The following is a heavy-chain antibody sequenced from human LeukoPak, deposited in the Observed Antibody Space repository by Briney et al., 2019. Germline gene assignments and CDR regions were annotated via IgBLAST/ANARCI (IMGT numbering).Heavy chain of an antibody. Sequence: RPGGSLRLSCAASGFTFTSYATSWVRQAPGKGLEWVSAITGSGGSTYYADSVKGRFTISRDNSKNTLYLQMNSLRAEDTAVYYCAKVRASSESPSYWGQGTLVTVSS. D-gene: IGHD3-10*01. CDR3: AKVRASSESPSY. V-gene: IGHV3-23*01. J-gene: IGHJ4*02. CDR1: GFTFTSYA. CDR2: ITGSGGST.